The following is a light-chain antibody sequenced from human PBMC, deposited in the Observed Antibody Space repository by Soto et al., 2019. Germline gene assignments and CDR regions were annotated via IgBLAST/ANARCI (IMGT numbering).Light chain of an antibody. Sequence: LTQPASVSGSPGQSITISCSGTSSDVGGYDHVSWYQHHPGEAPKLMIYEVSYRPSGVSTRFSGSKSGNTASLTISGLQAEDEADYYCSSYTSSSTGGLFGGGTKLTVL. CDR3: SSYTSSSTGGL. J-gene: IGLJ2*01. V-gene: IGLV2-14*01. CDR2: EVS. CDR1: SSDVGGYDH.